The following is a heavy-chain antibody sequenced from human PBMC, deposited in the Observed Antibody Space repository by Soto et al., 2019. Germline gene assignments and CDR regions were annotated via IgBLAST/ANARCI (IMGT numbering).Heavy chain of an antibody. D-gene: IGHD6-25*01. J-gene: IGHJ4*02. CDR2: IDPSDSYT. V-gene: IGHV5-10-1*01. Sequence: EVQLVQSGAEVKKPGESLRISCKGSGYSFTSYWINWVRQMPGKGLEWMGRIDPSDSYTNYSPSFQGHVTISADKSISTAYLQWSSLKASDTAMYYCAREPKRSTGHSGATTFDYWGQGTLLTVSS. CDR1: GYSFTSYW. CDR3: AREPKRSTGHSGATTFDY.